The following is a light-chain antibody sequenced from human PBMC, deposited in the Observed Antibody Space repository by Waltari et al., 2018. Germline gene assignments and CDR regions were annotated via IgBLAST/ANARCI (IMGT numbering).Light chain of an antibody. CDR2: GAS. V-gene: IGKV3-20*01. CDR3: QQYGSSSWT. CDR1: QSVSSSY. J-gene: IGKJ1*01. Sequence: EVVLTQSPGTLSLSPGERAILSCRASQSVSSSYLAWYQQRSGQAPRLLIYGASSRATGIPDRFSGSGSGTDFSLTISRLEPEDFAVYYCQQYGSSSWTFGQGTKLEIK.